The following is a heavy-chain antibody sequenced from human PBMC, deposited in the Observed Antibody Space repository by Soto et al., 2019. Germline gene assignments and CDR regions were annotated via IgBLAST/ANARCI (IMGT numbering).Heavy chain of an antibody. V-gene: IGHV4-38-2*02. Sequence: PSATLSLTCAVSGYSINSGYYWGWIRHSPWKGLEWIGSVFHSGTTYSTPSLKTRLTISVDTSKNQFSLDLNAVTAADTAVYYCVRDFGDLHDFWSGSDYWGQGIPVTVSS. D-gene: IGHD3-3*01. CDR2: VFHSGTT. CDR3: VRDFGDLHDFWSGSDY. J-gene: IGHJ4*02. CDR1: GYSINSGYY.